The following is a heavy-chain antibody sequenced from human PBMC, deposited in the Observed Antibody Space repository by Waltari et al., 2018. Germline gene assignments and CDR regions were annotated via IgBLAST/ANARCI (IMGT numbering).Heavy chain of an antibody. J-gene: IGHJ3*02. CDR2: VDPEDGET. V-gene: IGHV1-69-2*01. Sequence: EVQLVQSGAAVKKPGATVKISCKASGYTFTDYYMHWVQQAPGKGLEWMGRVDPEDGETIYAEKFQGRVTITADTSTDTAYMELSSLRSEDTAVYYCSPSPAHDAFDIWGQGTMVTVSS. CDR1: GYTFTDYY. CDR3: SPSPAHDAFDI.